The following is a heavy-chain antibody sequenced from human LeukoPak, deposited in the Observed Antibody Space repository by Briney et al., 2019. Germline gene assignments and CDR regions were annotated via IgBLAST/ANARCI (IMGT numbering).Heavy chain of an antibody. CDR1: GFTFSSYW. J-gene: IGHJ5*02. CDR3: ASDKVGGVVAASPFDP. CDR2: IKQDGSEK. V-gene: IGHV3-7*01. Sequence: GGSLRLSCAASGFTFSSYWMSWVRQAPGKGLEWVANIKQDGSEKYYVDSVKGRFTISRDNAKNSLYLQMNSLRAEDTAVYYCASDKVGGVVAASPFDPWGQGTLVTVSS. D-gene: IGHD2-15*01.